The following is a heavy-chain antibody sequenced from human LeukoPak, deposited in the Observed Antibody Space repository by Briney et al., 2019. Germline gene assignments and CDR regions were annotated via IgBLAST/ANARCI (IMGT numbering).Heavy chain of an antibody. J-gene: IGHJ4*02. CDR2: IYSGGST. CDR1: GFTVSSNY. D-gene: IGHD6-13*01. Sequence: PGGSLRLSCAASGFTVSSNYMSWVRQAPGKGLEWVSVIYSGGSTYYADSVKGRFTISRDNAKSSLYLQMNSLRAEDTALYYCARALRDSSWYYEYWGQGTLVTVSS. CDR3: ARALRDSSWYYEY. V-gene: IGHV3-53*01.